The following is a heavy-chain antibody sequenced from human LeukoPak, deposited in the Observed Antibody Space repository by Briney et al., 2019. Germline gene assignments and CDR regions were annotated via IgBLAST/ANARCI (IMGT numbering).Heavy chain of an antibody. V-gene: IGHV3-21*01. CDR1: GFTFSSYS. J-gene: IGHJ4*02. CDR2: ISSSSSYI. D-gene: IGHD6-6*01. CDR3: ARDWDIAARPRWFDY. Sequence: PGGSLRLSCAASGFTFSSYSMNWVRQAPGKGLEWVSSISSSSSYIYYADSVKGRFTISRDNAKNSLYLQMNSLRAEDTAVYYCARDWDIAARPRWFDYWGQGTLVTVSS.